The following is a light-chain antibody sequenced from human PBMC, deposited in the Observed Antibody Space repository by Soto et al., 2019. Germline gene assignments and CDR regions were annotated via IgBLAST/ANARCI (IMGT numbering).Light chain of an antibody. CDR1: QSVSSSY. J-gene: IGKJ5*01. V-gene: IGKV3-20*01. CDR2: GAS. Sequence: ETVLTQSPCILSLSPGERATLSCRASQSVSSSYLAWYQQKPGQAPRLLIYGASSRATGIPDRFSGSGSGTDFTLTISRLEPEDFAVYYCQQYGSSITFGQGTRLEIK. CDR3: QQYGSSIT.